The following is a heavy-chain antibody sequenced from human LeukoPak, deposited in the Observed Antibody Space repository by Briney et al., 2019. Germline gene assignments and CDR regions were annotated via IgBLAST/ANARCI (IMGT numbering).Heavy chain of an antibody. CDR3: ATRKWLQAYYFDY. J-gene: IGHJ4*02. Sequence: ASVKVSCKVSGYTLTELSMHWVRQAPGKGLEWMGGFDPEDGETIYAQKFQGRVTMTEDTSTDTAYVELSSLRSEDTAVYYCATRKWLQAYYFDYWGQGTLVTVSS. CDR1: GYTLTELS. D-gene: IGHD5-24*01. V-gene: IGHV1-24*01. CDR2: FDPEDGET.